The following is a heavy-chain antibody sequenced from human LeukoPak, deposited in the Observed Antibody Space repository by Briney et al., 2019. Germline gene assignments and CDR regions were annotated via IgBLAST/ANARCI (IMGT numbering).Heavy chain of an antibody. V-gene: IGHV1-2*06. CDR1: GYTFTRYF. Sequence: GASVKVSCKASGYTFTRYFMNWVRQAPGQGLEWLGRINPNTGGTNFAQRFQGTVTMTRDTSITTAYMDLSRLRSDDTAVYYCARVGDGLNDAFDIWGQGTLVTVSS. J-gene: IGHJ3*02. CDR3: ARVGDGLNDAFDI. CDR2: INPNTGGT. D-gene: IGHD5-24*01.